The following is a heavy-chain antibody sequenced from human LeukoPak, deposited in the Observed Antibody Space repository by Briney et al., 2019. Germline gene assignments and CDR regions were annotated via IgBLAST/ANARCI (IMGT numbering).Heavy chain of an antibody. CDR1: GFTFSSYA. CDR2: ISGSGGST. J-gene: IGHJ4*02. Sequence: PGGSLRLSCAASGFTFSSYAMSWVRQAPGKGLEWVSGISGSGGSTYYADSVKGRFTISRDNSKNTLYLQMNSLRAEDTALYYCAKGLWIGENAGHFDYWGQGTLVTVSS. D-gene: IGHD3-10*01. CDR3: AKGLWIGENAGHFDY. V-gene: IGHV3-23*01.